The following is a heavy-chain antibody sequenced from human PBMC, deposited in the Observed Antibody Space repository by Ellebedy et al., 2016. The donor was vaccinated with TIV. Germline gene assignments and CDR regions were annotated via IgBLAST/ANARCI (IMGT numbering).Heavy chain of an antibody. CDR3: ARHGPSAEAPLRF. D-gene: IGHD3-10*01. Sequence: SETLSLTCTISGGSISSYYWSWIRQPPGKGLEWIAYIYYSGSTNYNPSLKSRVTISVDTSRNQFSLQLSSVTAADTAVYYCARHGPSAEAPLRFWGQGTLVTVSS. CDR1: GGSISSYY. V-gene: IGHV4-59*08. CDR2: IYYSGST. J-gene: IGHJ4*02.